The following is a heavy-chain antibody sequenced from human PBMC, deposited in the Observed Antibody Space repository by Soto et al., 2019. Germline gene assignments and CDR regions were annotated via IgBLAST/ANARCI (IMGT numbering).Heavy chain of an antibody. V-gene: IGHV3-48*02. CDR2: ISSSSSTI. D-gene: IGHD1-20*01. Sequence: EVQLVESGGGLVQPGGSLRLSCAASGFTFSSYSMNWVRQAPGKGLEWVSYISSSSSTIYYADSVKGRFTISRDNAKNSLYLQMNSLRDEDTAVYYCARESWITGRTGFDYWGQGTLVTVSS. CDR1: GFTFSSYS. J-gene: IGHJ4*02. CDR3: ARESWITGRTGFDY.